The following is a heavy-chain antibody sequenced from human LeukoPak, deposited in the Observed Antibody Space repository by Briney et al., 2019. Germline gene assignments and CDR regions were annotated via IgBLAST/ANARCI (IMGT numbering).Heavy chain of an antibody. CDR3: AREYSGSYFDY. CDR1: GGSISSYY. CDR2: LYYSGST. D-gene: IGHD1-26*01. J-gene: IGHJ4*02. V-gene: IGHV4-59*01. Sequence: SETLSLTCTVSGGSISSYYWCWIRQPPGKGLEWIGYLYYSGSTNYNPSLKSRVTISVDTSKNQFSLKLSSVTAADTAVYYCAREYSGSYFDYWGQGTLVTVSS.